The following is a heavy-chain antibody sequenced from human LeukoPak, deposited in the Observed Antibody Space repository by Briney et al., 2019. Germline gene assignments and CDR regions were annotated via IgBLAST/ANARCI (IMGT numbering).Heavy chain of an antibody. V-gene: IGHV3-23*01. CDR1: GFTFCSYA. J-gene: IGHJ5*02. D-gene: IGHD1-1*01. Sequence: PGGSLRLSCAAPGFTFCSYAMTWVRQAPGKGLEWVSIISGSGGSTSYADSVKGRFTISRDNSKNTLYLQMNSLRAEDTALYYYANPYCGTILTGWFDPWGQGTLVTVSS. CDR2: ISGSGGST. CDR3: ANPYCGTILTGWFDP.